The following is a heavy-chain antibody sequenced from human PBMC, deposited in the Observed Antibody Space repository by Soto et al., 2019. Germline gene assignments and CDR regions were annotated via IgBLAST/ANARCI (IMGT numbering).Heavy chain of an antibody. J-gene: IGHJ6*03. CDR1: SGSISSSNW. V-gene: IGHV4-4*02. D-gene: IGHD3-16*02. Sequence: QVQLQESGPGLVKPSGTLSLTCAVSSGSISSSNWWSWVRQPPGKGLEWIGEIYHSGSTNYNPSLKSRVTISVDKSKNQFALKLSSVTAADTAVYYCARSPRGGSYPYYYMDVWGKGTTVTVSS. CDR2: IYHSGST. CDR3: ARSPRGGSYPYYYMDV.